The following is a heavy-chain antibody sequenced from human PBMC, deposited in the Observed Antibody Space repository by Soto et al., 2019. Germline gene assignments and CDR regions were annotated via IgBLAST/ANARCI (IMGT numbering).Heavy chain of an antibody. CDR3: AKDANDYIWEYYFDY. D-gene: IGHD3-16*01. CDR2: ISYDGSSQ. J-gene: IGHJ4*02. V-gene: IGHV3-30*18. Sequence: GSLRLSCAASGFTFSSSGMHWVRQAPGKGLEWVAFISYDGSSQYYVDSVKGRFTISRDNSKNALYLQMNSLRAEDTAVYYCAKDANDYIWEYYFDYWGQGTLVTVSS. CDR1: GFTFSSSG.